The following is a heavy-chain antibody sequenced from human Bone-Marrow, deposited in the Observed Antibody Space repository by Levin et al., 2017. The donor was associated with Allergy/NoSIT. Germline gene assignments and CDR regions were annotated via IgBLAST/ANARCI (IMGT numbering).Heavy chain of an antibody. V-gene: IGHV3-9*01. Sequence: GGSLRLSCAASGFTFDDYAMHWVRQAPGKGLEWVSGISWNSGSIGYADSVKGRFTISRDNAKNSLYLQMNSLRAEDTALYYCAKHPLRPAASGGWFDPWGQGTLVTVSS. CDR2: ISWNSGSI. D-gene: IGHD2-2*01. J-gene: IGHJ5*02. CDR3: AKHPLRPAASGGWFDP. CDR1: GFTFDDYA.